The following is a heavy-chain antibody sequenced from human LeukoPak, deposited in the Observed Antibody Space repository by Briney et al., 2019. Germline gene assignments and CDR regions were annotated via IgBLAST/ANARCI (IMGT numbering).Heavy chain of an antibody. V-gene: IGHV3-30*02. J-gene: IGHJ3*02. CDR3: VKCRGYDFWSGYYPDAFDI. Sequence: PGGSLRLSCAASGFTFNIYGMHWVRQAPGKGLDWVAFIHHDGTNKYNAGSVKGRFTISRDNSKNTLHLQMNSLRPEDTGVYYCVKCRGYDFWSGYYPDAFDIWGQGTMVTVSS. CDR1: GFTFNIYG. CDR2: IHHDGTNK. D-gene: IGHD3-3*01.